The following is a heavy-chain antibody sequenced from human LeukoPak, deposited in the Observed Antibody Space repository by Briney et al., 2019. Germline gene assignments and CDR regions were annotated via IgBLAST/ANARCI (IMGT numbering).Heavy chain of an antibody. CDR1: GFTFSSYA. Sequence: GGSLRLSCAASGFTFSSYAMSWVRQAPGKGPEWVSAISGSGGSTYYADSVKGRFTISRDNSKNTLYLQMNSLRAEDTAVYYCAKDLRKRAAAGQTNWFDPWGQGTLVTVSS. J-gene: IGHJ5*02. CDR2: ISGSGGST. D-gene: IGHD6-13*01. V-gene: IGHV3-23*01. CDR3: AKDLRKRAAAGQTNWFDP.